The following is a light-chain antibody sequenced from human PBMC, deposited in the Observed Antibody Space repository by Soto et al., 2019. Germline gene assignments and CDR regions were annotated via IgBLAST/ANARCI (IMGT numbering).Light chain of an antibody. CDR3: SSYADNNNFV. V-gene: IGLV2-8*01. J-gene: IGLJ1*01. CDR2: EVS. CDR1: SSDVGRYNY. Sequence: QSALTQPPSASGSPGQSVTMSCTGTSSDVGRYNYISWYQQRPGKAPKLIIYEVSKRPSGVPDRLSGFKYGNTASLTVSGLQAEDEADYYCSSYADNNNFVFGTGTKLTVL.